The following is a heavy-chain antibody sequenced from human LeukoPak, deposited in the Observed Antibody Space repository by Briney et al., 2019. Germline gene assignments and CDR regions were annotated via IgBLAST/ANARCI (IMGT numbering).Heavy chain of an antibody. V-gene: IGHV3-21*01. CDR1: GFTFSGYS. J-gene: IGHJ4*02. CDR3: ARDRTMTGDRGIDY. Sequence: GGSLRLSCAASGFTFSGYSMNWVRQAPGKGLDWVSAIHSSGNTYYADSVKGRVTISRDNAKNSLYLHMNSLRDEDTGIYYCARDRTMTGDRGIDYWGQGTPVTVSS. D-gene: IGHD3-22*01. CDR2: IHSSGNT.